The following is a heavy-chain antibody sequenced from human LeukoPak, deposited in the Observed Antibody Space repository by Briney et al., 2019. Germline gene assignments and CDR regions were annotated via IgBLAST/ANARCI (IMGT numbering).Heavy chain of an antibody. J-gene: IGHJ5*02. V-gene: IGHV3-66*02. D-gene: IGHD3-10*01. Sequence: GGSLRLSCTLSGFSVTNTLIDWVRQAPGKGPEWVALIYIDARTVYADSVMGRFTISRDNSKNMVYLQMNSLRSEDSALYYCVRDRAGTQSWVEFDLWGQGTLVTVSS. CDR3: VRDRAGTQSWVEFDL. CDR1: GFSVTNTL. CDR2: IYIDART.